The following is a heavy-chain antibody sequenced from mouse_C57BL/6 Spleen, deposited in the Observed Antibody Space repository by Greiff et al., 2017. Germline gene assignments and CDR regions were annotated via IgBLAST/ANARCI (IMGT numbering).Heavy chain of an antibody. CDR3: ARASDYYGSSYNAMDY. V-gene: IGHV1-22*01. J-gene: IGHJ4*01. CDR2: INPNNGGT. D-gene: IGHD1-1*01. Sequence: EVMLVESGPELVKPGASVKMSCKASGYTFTDYNMHWVKQSHGKSLEWIGYINPNNGGTSYNQKFKGKATLTVNKSSSTAYMELRSLTSEDSAVYYCARASDYYGSSYNAMDYWGQGTSVTVSS. CDR1: GYTFTDYN.